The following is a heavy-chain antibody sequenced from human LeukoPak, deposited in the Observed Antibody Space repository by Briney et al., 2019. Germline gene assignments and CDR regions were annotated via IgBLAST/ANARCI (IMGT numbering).Heavy chain of an antibody. V-gene: IGHV3-74*01. D-gene: IGHD1-26*01. CDR1: GFTFSSYG. CDR2: INSDGSST. Sequence: PGGSLRPSCAASGFTFSSYGMHWVRHGPGKGLVWVSRINSDGSSTSYADSVKGRFTISRDNAKNTLYLQMKSLRAEDTAVYYCTRRGASTGAFDIWGQGTMVTVSS. J-gene: IGHJ3*02. CDR3: TRRGASTGAFDI.